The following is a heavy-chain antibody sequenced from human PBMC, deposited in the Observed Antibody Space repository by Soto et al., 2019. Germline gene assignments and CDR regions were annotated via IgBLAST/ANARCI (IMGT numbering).Heavy chain of an antibody. CDR1: GFTFSSYG. CDR3: ARAGGDWI. J-gene: IGHJ3*02. Sequence: QVQLVESGGGLVQPGRSLRLSCAASGFTFSSYGMHWVRQAPGKGLEWVAVISYDGSNQYYAASVKGRFTISRDNSKNRLFLQMDGLCAGDTAVYYWARAGGDWIWGVGTVVAVSS. V-gene: IGHV3-30*03. CDR2: ISYDGSNQ. D-gene: IGHD2-21*01.